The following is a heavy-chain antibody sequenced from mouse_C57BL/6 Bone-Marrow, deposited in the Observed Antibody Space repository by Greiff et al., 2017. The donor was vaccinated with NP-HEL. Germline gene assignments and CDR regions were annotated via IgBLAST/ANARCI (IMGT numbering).Heavy chain of an antibody. Sequence: QVQLQQSGAELARPGASVKLSCKASGYTFTSYGISWVKQRTGQGLEWIGEIYPRSGNTYYNEKFKGKATLTADKSSGTAYMELRSLTSEDSAVYFCARSNWEGAMDYWGQGTSVTVSS. D-gene: IGHD4-1*01. J-gene: IGHJ4*01. V-gene: IGHV1-81*01. CDR1: GYTFTSYG. CDR2: IYPRSGNT. CDR3: ARSNWEGAMDY.